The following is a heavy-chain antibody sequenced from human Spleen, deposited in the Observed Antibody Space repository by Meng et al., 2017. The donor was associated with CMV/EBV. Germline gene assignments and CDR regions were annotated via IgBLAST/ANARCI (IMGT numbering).Heavy chain of an antibody. J-gene: IGHJ6*02. Sequence: GESLKISCVCSGFTFSSSWMNWVRQDPGKGLVWVSHINSDGSSTRYADSVKGRFTISRDNAKNSLHLQMNSLRAEDTAVYYCATDEGRQSGHYYYGMDVWGQGTTVTVSS. CDR1: GFTFSSSW. V-gene: IGHV3-74*01. CDR3: ATDEGRQSGHYYYGMDV. D-gene: IGHD3-10*01. CDR2: INSDGSST.